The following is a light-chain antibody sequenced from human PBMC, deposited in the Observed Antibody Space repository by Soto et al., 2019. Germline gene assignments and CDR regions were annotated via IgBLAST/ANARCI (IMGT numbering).Light chain of an antibody. Sequence: EIVMTQSPATLSVSPGERATLSCRASQSVSSKLAWFQQKPGQAPSLLIYGVSTMATGVPVRFSGSGSGTEFTLTINSLQSEDFAVYYCQQYNNSPHTFGQGTKLEIK. CDR1: QSVSSK. CDR3: QQYNNSPHT. J-gene: IGKJ2*01. V-gene: IGKV3-15*01. CDR2: GVS.